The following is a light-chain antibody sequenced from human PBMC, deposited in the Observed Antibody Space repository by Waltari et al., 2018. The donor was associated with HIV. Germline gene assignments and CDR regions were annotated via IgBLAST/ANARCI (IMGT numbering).Light chain of an antibody. CDR1: QSISSY. V-gene: IGKV1-39*01. CDR2: AAS. CDR3: KRGIT. Sequence: DIQMTQSPSSLSASVGDRVTITCRASQSISSYLNWYQQKPGKAPKVLIYAASSLQSGVPSRCSGSGSGTDFTLTISSLQPEDFATYYCKRGITFGGGTKVEIK. J-gene: IGKJ4*01.